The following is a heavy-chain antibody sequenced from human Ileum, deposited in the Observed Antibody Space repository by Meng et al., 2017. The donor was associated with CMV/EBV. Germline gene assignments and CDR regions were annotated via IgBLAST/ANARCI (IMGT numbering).Heavy chain of an antibody. CDR3: IWHTTTSCYFDL. Sequence: SDITFRDAWMSWVRQAPGKGLECVGRLKVTADGVTTDYAAPVTRRFTVSRDISKNTLYLQMHSLNSEDTGMYYCIWHTTTSCYFDLWGQGTLVTVSS. D-gene: IGHD2-2*01. V-gene: IGHV3-15*01. CDR1: DITFRDAW. J-gene: IGHJ4*02. CDR2: LKVTADGVTT.